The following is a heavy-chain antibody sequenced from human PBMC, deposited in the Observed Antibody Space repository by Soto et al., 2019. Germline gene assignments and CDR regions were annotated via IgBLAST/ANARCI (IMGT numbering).Heavy chain of an antibody. V-gene: IGHV1-2*04. CDR1: GYTFTGYY. CDR3: ARPRGGQPVDGFDP. D-gene: IGHD3-10*01. Sequence: QVQLVQSGAEVKKPGASVKVSCKASGYTFTGYYMHWVRQAPGQGLEWMGWINPNSGGTNYAQKFQGWATMTRDTSISTAYMELSRLRSDDTAVYYCARPRGGQPVDGFDPWGQGTLVTVSS. J-gene: IGHJ5*02. CDR2: INPNSGGT.